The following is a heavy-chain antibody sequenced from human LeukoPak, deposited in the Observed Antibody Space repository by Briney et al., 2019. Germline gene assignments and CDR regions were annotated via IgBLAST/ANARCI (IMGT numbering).Heavy chain of an antibody. CDR2: IYTSGST. Sequence: PSETLSLTCTVSGGSISSGSYYWSWIRQPAGKGLEWIGRIYTSGSTNYNPSLKGRVTISVDTSKNQFSLKLSSVTAADTAVYYCARGPSGRYYFDYWGQGTLVTVSS. V-gene: IGHV4-61*02. J-gene: IGHJ4*02. CDR3: ARGPSGRYYFDY. D-gene: IGHD6-19*01. CDR1: GGSISSGSYY.